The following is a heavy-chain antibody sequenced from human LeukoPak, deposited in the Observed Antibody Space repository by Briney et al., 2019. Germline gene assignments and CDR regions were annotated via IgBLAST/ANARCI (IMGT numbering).Heavy chain of an antibody. CDR2: MYTSGST. Sequence: SQTLSLTRTVSGGSINSGSYYWSWTRQPAGKALEWIGRMYTSGSTNYSPSLKSRVSMSVDTSKNLLSLKLSSVTAADTAVYYCARVGVVPAAPAWYMDVWGKGTTVTVSS. CDR3: ARVGVVPAAPAWYMDV. J-gene: IGHJ6*03. CDR1: GGSINSGSYY. V-gene: IGHV4-61*02. D-gene: IGHD2-2*01.